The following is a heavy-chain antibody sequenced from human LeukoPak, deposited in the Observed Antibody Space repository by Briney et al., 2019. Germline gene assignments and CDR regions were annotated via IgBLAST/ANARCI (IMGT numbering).Heavy chain of an antibody. D-gene: IGHD3-9*01. Sequence: GGSLRLSCAASGFTVSSNYMSWVRQAPGKGLEWVSVIYSGGSTYYADSVKGRFTISRDNSKNMLYLQMNSLRAEDTAVYYCARGDYDILTGYYGLGYAFDIWGQGTMVTVSS. CDR2: IYSGGST. J-gene: IGHJ3*02. CDR1: GFTVSSNY. V-gene: IGHV3-53*01. CDR3: ARGDYDILTGYYGLGYAFDI.